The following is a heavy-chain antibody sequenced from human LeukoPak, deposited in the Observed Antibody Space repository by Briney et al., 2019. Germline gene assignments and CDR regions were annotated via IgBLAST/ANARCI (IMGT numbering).Heavy chain of an antibody. J-gene: IGHJ6*03. D-gene: IGHD1-1*01. CDR2: IHYSGST. CDR3: ARVSWFPGTSYYYMDV. Sequence: SETLSLTCTVSGGSISSYYWSWIRQPPGKGLVWIGYIHYSGSTNYNPSLKSRVTVSVDTSNNQFSLKLSSVTAADTAVYYCARVSWFPGTSYYYMDVWGKGTTNTVSS. CDR1: GGSISSYY. V-gene: IGHV4-59*01.